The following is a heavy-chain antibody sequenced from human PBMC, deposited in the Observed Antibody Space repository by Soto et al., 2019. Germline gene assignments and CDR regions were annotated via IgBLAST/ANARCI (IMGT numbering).Heavy chain of an antibody. Sequence: SQTLSLTCAISGDSVSSNSAAWNWIRQSPSRGLEWLGRTYYRSKWYNDYAVSEKSRITINPDTSKNPFSLQLNSLTPEDTAVYYCARGGLYYDSSGYRPESGFDLCAQGTLVTVS. CDR2: TYYRSKWYN. J-gene: IGHJ5*02. CDR3: ARGGLYYDSSGYRPESGFDL. V-gene: IGHV6-1*01. D-gene: IGHD3-22*01. CDR1: GDSVSSNSAA.